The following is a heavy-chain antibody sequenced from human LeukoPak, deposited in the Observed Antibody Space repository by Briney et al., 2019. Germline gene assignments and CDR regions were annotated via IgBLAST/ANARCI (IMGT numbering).Heavy chain of an antibody. J-gene: IGHJ6*03. CDR2: INWNGGNI. CDR1: GFTFDDYA. D-gene: IGHD6-13*01. V-gene: IGHV3-9*01. Sequence: GGSLRLSCAASGFTFDDYAMHWVRQAPGKGLEWVSGINWNGGNIGYEYSVKGRSTISRGYANKSLYLLMNSLRAEDTALYYCAKDIAAVGTPGGYMDVWGKGTTVTISS. CDR3: AKDIAAVGTPGGYMDV.